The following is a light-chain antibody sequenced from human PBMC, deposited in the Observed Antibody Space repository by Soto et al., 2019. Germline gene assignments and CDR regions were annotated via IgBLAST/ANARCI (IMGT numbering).Light chain of an antibody. J-gene: IGLJ1*01. Sequence: QSALTQPASVSGSPGQPITISCTRTTSDVGGYVSWYQQHPGKAPKLIIYEVSNRPSGVSNRFSGSKSGNTASLTISGLQAEDEAGYYCSSYTDTSTLVFGSGTKLTVL. V-gene: IGLV2-14*01. CDR2: EVS. CDR1: TSDVGGY. CDR3: SSYTDTSTLV.